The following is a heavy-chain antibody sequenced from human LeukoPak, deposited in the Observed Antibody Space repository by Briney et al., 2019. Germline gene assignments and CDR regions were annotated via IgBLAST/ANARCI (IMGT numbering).Heavy chain of an antibody. CDR3: ARAAVYYYGSGNPDAFDI. D-gene: IGHD3-10*01. J-gene: IGHJ3*02. CDR2: IYYSWST. V-gene: IGHV4-59*01. CDR1: GGSISSYY. Sequence: PSETLSLTCTVSGGSISSYYWSWIRQPPGKGLEWIGYIYYSWSTNYNPSLKSRVTISVDTSKNQFSLKLSSVTAADPAVYYCARAAVYYYGSGNPDAFDIWGQGTMVTVSS.